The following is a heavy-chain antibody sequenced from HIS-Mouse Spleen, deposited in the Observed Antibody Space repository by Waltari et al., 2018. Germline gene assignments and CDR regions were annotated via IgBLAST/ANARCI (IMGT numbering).Heavy chain of an antibody. J-gene: IGHJ4*02. CDR3: ARGAPYCSGGSCYPKYYFDY. D-gene: IGHD2-15*01. Sequence: QVQLQESGPGLVKPSQTLSLTCTVSGGSISSGDYYWSWIRQPPGKGLEWIGYIYYSGDTYYSPARQSRVTISVDTSKNQFSLKLSSVTAADTAVYYCARGAPYCSGGSCYPKYYFDYWGQGTLVTVSS. V-gene: IGHV4-30-4*01. CDR2: IYYSGDT. CDR1: GGSISSGDYY.